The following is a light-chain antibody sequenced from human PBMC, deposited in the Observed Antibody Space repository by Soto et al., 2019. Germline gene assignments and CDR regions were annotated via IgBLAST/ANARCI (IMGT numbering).Light chain of an antibody. CDR2: DAY. Sequence: EVVLTQSPVTLSLSPGERATLSCRASQSFRGLLAWYQQKPGQAPRLLIYDAYNRATGIPPRFSGSGSGTDFTLTRSRREPEDSAVYDCQQRHMWPITFGQGTRLESK. CDR1: QSFRGL. J-gene: IGKJ5*01. CDR3: QQRHMWPIT. V-gene: IGKV3-11*01.